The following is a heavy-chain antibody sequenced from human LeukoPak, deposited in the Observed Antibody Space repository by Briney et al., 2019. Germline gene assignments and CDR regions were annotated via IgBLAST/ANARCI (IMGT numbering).Heavy chain of an antibody. CDR3: ARDRAVSWFDS. CDR2: ISLDGSKK. Sequence: GGSLRLSCAASGLTLSSHGFHWVRQAPGKGLEWVTFISLDGSKKSYADSVKGRFTFSRDDSKNTLYLEMNSLRAEDTAVYYCARDRAVSWFDSWGLGTLVTVSS. J-gene: IGHJ5*01. V-gene: IGHV3-33*05. CDR1: GLTLSSHG. D-gene: IGHD3-10*01.